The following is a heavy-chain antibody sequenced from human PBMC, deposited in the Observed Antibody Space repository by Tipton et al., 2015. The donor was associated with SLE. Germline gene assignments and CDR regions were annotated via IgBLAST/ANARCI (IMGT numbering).Heavy chain of an antibody. J-gene: IGHJ4*02. CDR1: GFTFRDSW. V-gene: IGHV3-7*01. Sequence: QLVQSGGGLVQAGGSLRLSCAASGFTFRDSWMNWVRQAPGKGLEWVANIKEDGSEKHYVESVKDRLTISRDNAKNSLYLQMNSLRAEDTAVYYCARGKNYFDYWGQGALVTVSS. CDR3: ARGKNYFDY. CDR2: IKEDGSEK.